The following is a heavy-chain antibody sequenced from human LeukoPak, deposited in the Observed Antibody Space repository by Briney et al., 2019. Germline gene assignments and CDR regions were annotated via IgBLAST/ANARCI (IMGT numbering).Heavy chain of an antibody. Sequence: SETLSLTCTVSGGSISSSSYYWGRIRQPPGKGLEWIGSIYYSGSTYYNPSLKSRVTISVDTSKNQFSLKLSSVTAADTAVYYCARVSRGSGSKAYYFDYWGQGTLVTVSS. D-gene: IGHD3-10*01. J-gene: IGHJ4*02. CDR3: ARVSRGSGSKAYYFDY. V-gene: IGHV4-39*01. CDR1: GGSISSSSYY. CDR2: IYYSGST.